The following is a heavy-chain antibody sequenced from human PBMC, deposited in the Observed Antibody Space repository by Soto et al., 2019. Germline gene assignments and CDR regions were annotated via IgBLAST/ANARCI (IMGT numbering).Heavy chain of an antibody. CDR3: ARQHGRIAQIGWFDT. D-gene: IGHD6-13*01. Sequence: ELQLVESGGGLVQPGGSLRLSCAASGFTFSSYSMNWVRHAPGKGLEWVSYISSSSSTIYYADSVKGPFTISRDNAKNSLYLQMNRLRSEYTAVYYCARQHGRIAQIGWFDTWGQGTLVTVSS. V-gene: IGHV3-48*01. CDR2: ISSSSSTI. CDR1: GFTFSSYS. J-gene: IGHJ5*02.